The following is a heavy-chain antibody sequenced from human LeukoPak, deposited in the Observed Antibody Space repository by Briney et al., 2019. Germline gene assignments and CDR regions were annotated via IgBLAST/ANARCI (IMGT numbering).Heavy chain of an antibody. D-gene: IGHD6-6*01. Sequence: PSETLSLTCTVSGGSINNGGYYWSWIRQHPGKGLEWIGYIYYSGSSYYNPSLRSRVTISVDTSKNHFSLKLSSVTAADTAVYYCAREGLLAARSGVIYYYYYMDVWGKGTTVTVSS. CDR3: AREGLLAARSGVIYYYYYMDV. J-gene: IGHJ6*03. V-gene: IGHV4-31*03. CDR1: GGSINNGGYY. CDR2: IYYSGSS.